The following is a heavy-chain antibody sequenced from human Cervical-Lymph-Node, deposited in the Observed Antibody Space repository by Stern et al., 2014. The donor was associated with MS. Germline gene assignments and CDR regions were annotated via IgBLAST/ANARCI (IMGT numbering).Heavy chain of an antibody. CDR3: ARDLGYFYDNSGFYPFDY. J-gene: IGHJ4*02. V-gene: IGHV1-69*09. CDR1: GGSFSTYT. Sequence: VQLVESGPEVKKPGSSVKGSCQASGGSFSTYTINWVRQAPGQGLEWLGRIHPILDVPNRAQKFQGRITITADKVTSTAYLELTSLRSDDTAIYYCARDLGYFYDNSGFYPFDYWGQGTLVTVSS. CDR2: IHPILDVP. D-gene: IGHD3-22*01.